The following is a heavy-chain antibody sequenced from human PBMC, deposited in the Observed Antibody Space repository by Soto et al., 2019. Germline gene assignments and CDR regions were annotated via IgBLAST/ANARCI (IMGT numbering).Heavy chain of an antibody. CDR2: VYYSGST. CDR1: GGSISSHY. V-gene: IGHV4-59*11. J-gene: IGHJ4*02. CDR3: ARGDYSDSSGLYFDY. Sequence: QVQLQELGPGLVKPSETLSLICTVSGGSISSHYWSWIRQPPGKGLEWIGYVYYSGSTNYNPSLKSRVTISVDTSKNQFSLKLSSVTAADTAVYHCARGDYSDSSGLYFDYWGQGTLVTVSS. D-gene: IGHD3-22*01.